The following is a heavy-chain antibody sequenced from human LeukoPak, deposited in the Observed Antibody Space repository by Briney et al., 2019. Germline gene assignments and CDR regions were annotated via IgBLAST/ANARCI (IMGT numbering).Heavy chain of an antibody. CDR1: GFTFSSYS. V-gene: IGHV3-21*01. CDR2: ISSSSSYI. CDR3: ARDPTTTVTTKYDY. D-gene: IGHD4-17*01. Sequence: GGSLRLSCAASGFTFSSYSMNWVRQAPGKGLEWVSSISSSSSYIYYADSVKGRFTISRDNAKNSLYLQMNSLRAEDTAVYYCARDPTTTVTTKYDYWGQGTLVTVSS. J-gene: IGHJ4*02.